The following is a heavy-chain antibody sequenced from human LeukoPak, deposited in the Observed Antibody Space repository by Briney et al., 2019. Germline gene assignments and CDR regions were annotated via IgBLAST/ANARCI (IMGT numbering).Heavy chain of an antibody. CDR1: GYTFTGYY. J-gene: IGHJ6*03. V-gene: IGHV1-2*02. CDR3: ARETLFRIAADPQWDYYYYYMDV. Sequence: GASVKVSCKASGYTFTGYYMHWVRQAPGQGLEWMGWINPNSGGTNYAQKLQGRVTMTTDTSTSTAYMELRSLRSDDTAVYYCARETLFRIAADPQWDYYYYYMDVWGKGTTVTVSS. D-gene: IGHD6-13*01. CDR2: INPNSGGT.